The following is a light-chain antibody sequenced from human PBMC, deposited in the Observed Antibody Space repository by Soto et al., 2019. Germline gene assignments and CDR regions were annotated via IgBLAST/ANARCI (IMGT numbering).Light chain of an antibody. Sequence: QSVLTQPASVSGSPGQSITISCTGTSRDVGEYNYVSWYQQHPGKAPKLMIYDVSDRPSGVSNRFSGSKSGNTASLTISGLQAEDEADYYCSSYTSSSTPDVFGTGTKLTVL. CDR2: DVS. J-gene: IGLJ1*01. CDR3: SSYTSSSTPDV. CDR1: SRDVGEYNY. V-gene: IGLV2-14*01.